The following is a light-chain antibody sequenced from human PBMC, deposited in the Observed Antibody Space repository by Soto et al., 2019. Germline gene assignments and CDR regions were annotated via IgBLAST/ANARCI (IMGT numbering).Light chain of an antibody. V-gene: IGKV1-12*01. CDR2: TAS. J-gene: IGKJ4*01. CDR3: QQAYSFPLT. Sequence: IPLTQSPSTLSPSVGDRVTITCRASRSISDWLAWYQQKPGKAPKLLIYTASTLQSGVPSRFRGSGSGTDFTLTINSLQPEDFATYYCQQAYSFPLTFGGGTKVDIK. CDR1: RSISDW.